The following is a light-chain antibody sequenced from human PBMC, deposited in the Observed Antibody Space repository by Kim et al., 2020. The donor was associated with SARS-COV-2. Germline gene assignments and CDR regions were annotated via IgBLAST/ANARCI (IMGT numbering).Light chain of an antibody. V-gene: IGLV3-9*01. CDR2: RNN. CDR3: QIWDIDTV. J-gene: IGLJ2*01. Sequence: SVALGQPARSTWEGNNSGRKSVHWCQQRPGQAPVLVISRNNNRPSEIPEGFSGSNSGDTATLTISRTQAGDEADYYCQIWDIDTVFGGGTQLTVL. CDR1: NSGRKS.